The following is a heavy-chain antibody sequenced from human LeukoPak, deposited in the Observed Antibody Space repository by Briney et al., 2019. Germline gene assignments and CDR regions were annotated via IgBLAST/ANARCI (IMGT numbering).Heavy chain of an antibody. D-gene: IGHD5-24*01. V-gene: IGHV3-74*01. CDR3: AKGGLRDGYSYAS. CDR2: INSDGSNT. CDR1: GFTFSNYW. Sequence: EGSLRLSCAASGFTFSNYWMHWVRQGPGKGLVWVSRINSDGSNTAYADSVKGPFTISRDNAKNSLYLQMNSLRAADTAVYYCAKGGLRDGYSYASWGQGTLITVSS. J-gene: IGHJ5*02.